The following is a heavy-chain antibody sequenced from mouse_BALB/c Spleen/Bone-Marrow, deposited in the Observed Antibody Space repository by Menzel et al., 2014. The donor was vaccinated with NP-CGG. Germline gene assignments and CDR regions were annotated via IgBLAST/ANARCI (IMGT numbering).Heavy chain of an antibody. D-gene: IGHD2-4*01. V-gene: IGHV1S81*02. J-gene: IGHJ2*01. Sequence: QVQLQQSWAELVKPGASVKLSCKASGYTFTSYYMYWVKQRPGQGLEWIGEINPSNGGTNFNEKFKSKATLTVDKSSSTAYMQLSSLTSEDSAVYYCTRSTMITYFDYWGQGTTLTVSS. CDR3: TRSTMITYFDY. CDR1: GYTFTSYY. CDR2: INPSNGGT.